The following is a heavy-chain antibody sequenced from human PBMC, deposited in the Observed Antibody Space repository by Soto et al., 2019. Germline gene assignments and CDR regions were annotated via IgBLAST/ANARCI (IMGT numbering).Heavy chain of an antibody. CDR2: IYTSGST. D-gene: IGHD3-22*01. CDR1: GGSISSYY. Sequence: LTLTITVSGGSISSYYWSWIRQPAGKGLEWIGRIYTSGSTNYNPSLKSRVTMSVDTSKNQFSLKLSSVTAADTAVCYCAREYYDSSRDYDSSGFEHWGEVAMV. V-gene: IGHV4-4*07. CDR3: AREYYDSSRDYDSSGFEH. J-gene: IGHJ1*01.